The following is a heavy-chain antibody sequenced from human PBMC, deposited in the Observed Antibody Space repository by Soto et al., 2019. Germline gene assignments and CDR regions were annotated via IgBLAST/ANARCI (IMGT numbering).Heavy chain of an antibody. CDR3: ARGVPVLRFLEWFNDGMDV. CDR1: GGSSSGYY. D-gene: IGHD3-3*01. CDR2: INHSGST. V-gene: IGHV4-34*01. J-gene: IGHJ6*02. Sequence: PSETLSLTCAVYGGSSSGYYWSWIRQPPGKGLEWIGEINHSGSTNYNPSLKSRVTISVDTSKNQFSLKLSSVTAADTAVYYCARGVPVLRFLEWFNDGMDVWGQGTTVTVS.